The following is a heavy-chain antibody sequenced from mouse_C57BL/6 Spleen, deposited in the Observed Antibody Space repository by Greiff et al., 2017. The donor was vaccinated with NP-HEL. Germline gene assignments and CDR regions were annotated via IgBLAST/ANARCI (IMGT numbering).Heavy chain of an antibody. CDR3: ARYGSYYSNFHFDY. CDR2: INPNNGGT. V-gene: IGHV1-26*01. D-gene: IGHD2-5*01. Sequence: VQLQQSGPELVKPGASVKISCKASGYTFTDYYMNWVKQSHGKSLEWIGDINPNNGGTSYNQKFKGKATLTVDKSSSTAYMELRSLTSEDSAVYYCARYGSYYSNFHFDYWGQGTTLTVSS. J-gene: IGHJ2*01. CDR1: GYTFTDYY.